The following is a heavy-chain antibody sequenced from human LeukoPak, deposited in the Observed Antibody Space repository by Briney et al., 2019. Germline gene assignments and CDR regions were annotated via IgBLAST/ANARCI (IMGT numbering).Heavy chain of an antibody. V-gene: IGHV1-69*05. CDR3: ARDTAGWDCSSTSCYAGLAAWFDP. CDR1: GGTFSSYA. Sequence: GGSVKVSCKASGGTFSSYAISWVRQAPGQGLEWMGGIIPIFGTANYAQKFQGRVTITTDESTSTAYMELSSLRSEDTAVYYCARDTAGWDCSSTSCYAGLAAWFDPWGQGTLVTVSS. D-gene: IGHD2-2*01. J-gene: IGHJ5*02. CDR2: IIPIFGTA.